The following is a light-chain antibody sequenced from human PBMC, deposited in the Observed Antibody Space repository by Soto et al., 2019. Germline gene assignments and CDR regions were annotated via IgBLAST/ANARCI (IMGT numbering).Light chain of an antibody. CDR1: QSISSY. Sequence: DSQMTQSPSSLYASVGDRVTITCRASQSISSYLHWYQQKPGKAPKLLIYAASNLQSGVPSRFSASGSGTDFTLTLNSLQPEDFATYYCQQVDTYPLPFAGGTKVDIK. J-gene: IGKJ4*01. CDR2: AAS. V-gene: IGKV1-39*01. CDR3: QQVDTYPLP.